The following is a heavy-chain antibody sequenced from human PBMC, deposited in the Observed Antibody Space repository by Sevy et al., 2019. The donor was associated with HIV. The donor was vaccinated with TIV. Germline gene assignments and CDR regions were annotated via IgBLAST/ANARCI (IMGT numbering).Heavy chain of an antibody. CDR1: GFSFNTYA. D-gene: IGHD7-27*01. Sequence: GGSLRLSCAASGFSFNTYAMTWVRQAPGKGLELVSVISNSGDRTYYADSVKGRFTISRDNSKNTLYLQMISLRAEDTAVYYCAKTLGAIASPFDYRGQGTLVTVSS. J-gene: IGHJ4*02. CDR2: ISNSGDRT. CDR3: AKTLGAIASPFDY. V-gene: IGHV3-23*01.